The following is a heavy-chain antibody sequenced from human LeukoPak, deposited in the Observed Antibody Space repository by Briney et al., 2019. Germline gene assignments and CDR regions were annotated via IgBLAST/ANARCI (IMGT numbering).Heavy chain of an antibody. CDR2: ISYSGST. CDR1: GGSISSSSYY. V-gene: IGHV4-39*07. J-gene: IGHJ4*02. Sequence: PSETLSLTCTVSGGSISSSSYYWGWIRQPPGKGLEWFGSISYSGSTNYNPSLKSRVTISVDTSKNQFSLKLSSVTAADTAVYYCAREGLGSSEFDYWGQGTLVTVSS. CDR3: AREGLGSSEFDY. D-gene: IGHD6-13*01.